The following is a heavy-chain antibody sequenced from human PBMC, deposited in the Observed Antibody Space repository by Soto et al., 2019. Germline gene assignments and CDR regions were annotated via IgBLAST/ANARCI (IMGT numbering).Heavy chain of an antibody. Sequence: ASVKVSCKAAGGTFNKNAIDWVRQVPGQGLQWMGGIVPLFGKANYAQKFQGRVTITADEATNTAYMELRSLRSEDTAVYYCARQFDYDTSGYYYDYWGQGTLVTVSS. V-gene: IGHV1-69*13. CDR1: GGTFNKNA. D-gene: IGHD3-22*01. CDR2: IVPLFGKA. J-gene: IGHJ4*02. CDR3: ARQFDYDTSGYYYDY.